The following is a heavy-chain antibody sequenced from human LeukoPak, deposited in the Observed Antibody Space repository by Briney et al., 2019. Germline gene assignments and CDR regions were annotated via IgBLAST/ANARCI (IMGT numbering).Heavy chain of an antibody. D-gene: IGHD3-10*01. V-gene: IGHV4-39*01. CDR1: GGSVSSGSFY. Sequence: PSETLSLTCTVSGGSVSSGSFYWGWARQPPGKGLEWIGSGSTYYNPSLKSRVTISVDTSRNQFSLKLTSVTAADTAVYYCARTGGYMVWGVQNWFDPWGQGTLVTVSS. CDR2: GST. J-gene: IGHJ5*02. CDR3: ARTGGYMVWGVQNWFDP.